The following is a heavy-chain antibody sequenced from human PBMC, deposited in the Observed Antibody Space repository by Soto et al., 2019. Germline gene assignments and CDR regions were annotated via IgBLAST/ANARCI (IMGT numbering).Heavy chain of an antibody. CDR2: INPNSGVT. CDR1: GDTFTGYY. J-gene: IGHJ6*03. V-gene: IGHV1-2*04. D-gene: IGHD5-12*01. Sequence: QVQLVQSGAEVKKPGASVTVSCRASGDTFTGYYMHWVRQAPGQGLGWMGWINPNSGVTKYAQKFQGWVTMTRYTSIRTVYMELSRLRSDDTAVYYCARESGGATATLDYYYFYMDVWGTGTTVTVSS. CDR3: ARESGGATATLDYYYFYMDV.